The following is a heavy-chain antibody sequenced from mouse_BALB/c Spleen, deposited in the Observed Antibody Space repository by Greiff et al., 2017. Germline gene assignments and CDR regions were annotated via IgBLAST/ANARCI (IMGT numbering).Heavy chain of an antibody. V-gene: IGHV1S41*01. CDR2: IAPGSGST. CDR1: GYTFTSYW. D-gene: IGHD2-1*01. J-gene: IGHJ4*01. Sequence: DLVKPGASVKLSCKASGYTFTSYWINWIKQRPGQGLEWIGRIAPGSGSTYYNEMFKGKATLTVDTSSSTAYIQLSSLSSEDSAVYVCARFYYGNYDYYAMDYWGQGTSVTVSS. CDR3: ARFYYGNYDYYAMDY.